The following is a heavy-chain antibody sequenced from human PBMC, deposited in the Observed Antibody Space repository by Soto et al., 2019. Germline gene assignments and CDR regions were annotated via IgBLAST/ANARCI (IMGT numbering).Heavy chain of an antibody. D-gene: IGHD4-4*01. CDR3: ARVAPTATTVTTDFDY. Sequence: ASVKVSCKTSGYTFTTYGITWVRQAPGQGLEWMGWISAYNGNTNYAQNLQARVTMTTDTSTSTACMELRSLRSDDTAVYYCARVAPTATTVTTDFDYWGQGTLVTVSS. CDR1: GYTFTTYG. J-gene: IGHJ4*02. V-gene: IGHV1-18*01. CDR2: ISAYNGNT.